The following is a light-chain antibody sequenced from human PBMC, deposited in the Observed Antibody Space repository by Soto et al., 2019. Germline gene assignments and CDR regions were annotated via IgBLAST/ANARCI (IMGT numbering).Light chain of an antibody. CDR1: QSVSSSY. CDR3: QQSGA. CDR2: GAS. Sequence: EIVLTQSPGTLSLSPGERATLSCRASQSVSSSYLAWYQQKPGQAPRLLIYGASSRATGIPDRFSGSGSGTDFTLTISRLEPEDCAVYYCQQSGAFGQGTKVEIK. J-gene: IGKJ1*01. V-gene: IGKV3-20*01.